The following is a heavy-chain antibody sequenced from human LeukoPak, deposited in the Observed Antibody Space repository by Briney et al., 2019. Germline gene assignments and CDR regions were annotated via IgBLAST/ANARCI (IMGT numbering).Heavy chain of an antibody. D-gene: IGHD4-17*01. CDR2: IIPIFGTA. CDR3: ARGGHYGDPDY. J-gene: IGHJ4*02. CDR1: GGTFSSYA. V-gene: IGHV1-69*13. Sequence: VASVKVSCKASGGTFSSYAISWVRQAPGQGLEWMGGIIPIFGTANYAQKFQGRVTIAADESTSTAYMELSSLRSEDTAVYYCARGGHYGDPDYWGQGTLVTVSS.